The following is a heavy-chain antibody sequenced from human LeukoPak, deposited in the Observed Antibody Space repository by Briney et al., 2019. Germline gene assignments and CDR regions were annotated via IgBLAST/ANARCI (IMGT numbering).Heavy chain of an antibody. J-gene: IGHJ6*02. CDR2: IKQDGSEK. D-gene: IGHD6-13*01. Sequence: GGSLRLSCAASGFTFSSYWMSWVRQAPGKGLEWVANIKQDGSEKYYVDSVKGRFTISRDNAKNSLYLQMNSLRAEDTAVYYCARDNSSPLPPRNYYYGMDVWGQGTTVTVSS. V-gene: IGHV3-7*01. CDR1: GFTFSSYW. CDR3: ARDNSSPLPPRNYYYGMDV.